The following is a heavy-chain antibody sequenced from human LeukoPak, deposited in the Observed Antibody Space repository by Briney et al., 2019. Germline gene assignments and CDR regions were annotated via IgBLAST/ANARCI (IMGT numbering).Heavy chain of an antibody. J-gene: IGHJ5*02. Sequence: PGGSLRLSCAASGFTFSNAWMSWVRQAPGKGLEWVSYISSSGSTIYYADSVKGRFTISRDNAKNSLYLQMNSLRAEDTAVYYCARVSYGNWFDPWGQGTLVTVSS. D-gene: IGHD2-8*01. V-gene: IGHV3-48*03. CDR2: ISSSGSTI. CDR1: GFTFSNAW. CDR3: ARVSYGNWFDP.